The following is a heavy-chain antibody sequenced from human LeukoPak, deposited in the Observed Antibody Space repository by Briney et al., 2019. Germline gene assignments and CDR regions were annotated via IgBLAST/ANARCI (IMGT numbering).Heavy chain of an antibody. CDR2: IYYTGST. D-gene: IGHD3-3*01. CDR1: GGSISTDY. Sequence: PSETLSLTCTVSGGSISTDYWNWIRQPPGKGLEWMGYIYYTGSTNYNSALKSRVTISVDTSMNQFSLKLSSVTAADTAVYYCARGSGYFFQSYYNYMDVWGKGTTVTVSS. V-gene: IGHV4-59*01. J-gene: IGHJ6*03. CDR3: ARGSGYFFQSYYNYMDV.